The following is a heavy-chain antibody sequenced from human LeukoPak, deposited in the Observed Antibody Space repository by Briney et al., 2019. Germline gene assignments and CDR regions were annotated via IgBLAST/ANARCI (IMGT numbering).Heavy chain of an antibody. CDR1: GFTFSTYW. V-gene: IGHV3-7*01. CDR3: ARGVEVELEELSSLDAFEI. J-gene: IGHJ3*02. D-gene: IGHD3-16*02. CDR2: IKQDGSEK. Sequence: GGSLRLSCAVSGFTFSTYWMSWVRQAPGKGLEWVANIKQDGSEKYYVDSVEGRFTISRDNAKNSLYLQMNSLRAEDTAVYYCARGVEVELEELSSLDAFEIWGPRALVTASS.